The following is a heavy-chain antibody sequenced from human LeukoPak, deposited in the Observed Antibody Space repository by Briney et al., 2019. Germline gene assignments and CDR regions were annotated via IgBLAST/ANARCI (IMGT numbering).Heavy chain of an antibody. J-gene: IGHJ3*02. CDR3: VKARGSGRPSAFDI. Sequence: GGSLRLSCSASGFTFSSYAMHWVRQAPGKGLEYVSAISSNGGSTYYADSVKGRFTISRDNSKNTLYLRMSSLRAEDTAVYYCVKARGSGRPSAFDIWGQGTMVTVSS. D-gene: IGHD3-10*01. CDR2: ISSNGGST. V-gene: IGHV3-64D*06. CDR1: GFTFSSYA.